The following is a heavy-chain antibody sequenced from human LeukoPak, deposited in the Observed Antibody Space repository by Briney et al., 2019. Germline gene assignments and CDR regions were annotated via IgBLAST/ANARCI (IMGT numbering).Heavy chain of an antibody. CDR1: GGSINSYY. V-gene: IGHV4-4*07. J-gene: IGHJ4*02. CDR3: GRQGYTASYYSVAY. Sequence: SETLSLTCTVSGGSINSYYWGWVRQPAGEGLEWIGRIYTTGTTNYSPSIKSRLTMSLDMSKNQFSLKLRSVTAADTAVYYCGRQGYTASYYSVAYWSEGTLVTVSS. CDR2: IYTTGTT. D-gene: IGHD3-10*01.